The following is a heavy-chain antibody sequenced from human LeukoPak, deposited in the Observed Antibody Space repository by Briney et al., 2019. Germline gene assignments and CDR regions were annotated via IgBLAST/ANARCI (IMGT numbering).Heavy chain of an antibody. V-gene: IGHV1-18*04. CDR3: ARGDCSSTSCYFARWFDP. D-gene: IGHD2-2*01. J-gene: IGHJ5*02. Sequence: GASVKVSCKASGYTFTSYGISWVRQAPGQGLEWMGWISAYNGNTNYAQKLQGRVTMTTDTSTSTAYMELRSLRPDDTAVYYCARGDCSSTSCYFARWFDPWGQGTLVTVSS. CDR1: GYTFTSYG. CDR2: ISAYNGNT.